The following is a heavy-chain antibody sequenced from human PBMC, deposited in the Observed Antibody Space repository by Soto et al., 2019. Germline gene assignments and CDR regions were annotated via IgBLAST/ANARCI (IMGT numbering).Heavy chain of an antibody. D-gene: IGHD4-17*01. V-gene: IGHV3-21*01. Sequence: PGGSLRLSCAASGFTFSSYSMNCVRQAPGKGLEWVSSISSSSSYIYYADSVKGRFTISRDNAKNSLYLQMNSLRAEDTAVYYCARSPSMTTVSLDYWGQGTLVTVSS. CDR1: GFTFSSYS. CDR2: ISSSSSYI. CDR3: ARSPSMTTVSLDY. J-gene: IGHJ4*02.